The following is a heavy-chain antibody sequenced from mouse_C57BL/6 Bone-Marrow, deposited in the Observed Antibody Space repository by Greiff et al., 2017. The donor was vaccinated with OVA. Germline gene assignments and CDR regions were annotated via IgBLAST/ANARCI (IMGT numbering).Heavy chain of an antibody. D-gene: IGHD1-2*01. Sequence: QVQLKESGAELARPGASVKLSCKASGYTFTSYGISWVKQRTGQGLEWIGEIYPRSGNTYYNEKFKGKATLTADKSSSTAYMELRSLTSEDSAVYFCARSGDYGLFAYWGQGTLVTVSA. CDR3: ARSGDYGLFAY. CDR1: GYTFTSYG. V-gene: IGHV1-81*01. J-gene: IGHJ3*01. CDR2: IYPRSGNT.